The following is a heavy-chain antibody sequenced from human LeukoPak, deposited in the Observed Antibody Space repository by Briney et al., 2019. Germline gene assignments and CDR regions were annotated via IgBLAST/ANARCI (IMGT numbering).Heavy chain of an antibody. CDR1: GFTFDDYA. J-gene: IGHJ4*02. CDR2: ISWNSGTV. CDR3: AKDGNVDIVSTMYYFDS. V-gene: IGHV3-9*01. Sequence: GRSLRLSCAASGFTFDDYAMHWVRQPPGKGLEWVSGISWNSGTVTYTDSVKGRFTISRDNAKNSLYLQMNSLIAEDTALYYCAKDGNVDIVSTMYYFDSWGQGTLVTVSS. D-gene: IGHD5/OR15-5a*01.